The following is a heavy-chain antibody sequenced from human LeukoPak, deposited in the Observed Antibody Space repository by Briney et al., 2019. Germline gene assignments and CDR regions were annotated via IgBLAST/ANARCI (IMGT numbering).Heavy chain of an antibody. CDR3: AKGGTRDGWANYYYYYGMDV. CDR2: ISYDGSNK. Sequence: GRSLRLSSAASGFTFSSYGMHWVRQAPGKGLEWVAVISYDGSNKYYADSVKGRFTISRDNSKNTLYLQMNSLRAEDTAVYYCAKGGTRDGWANYYYYYGMDVWGQGTTVTVSS. CDR1: GFTFSSYG. V-gene: IGHV3-30*18. J-gene: IGHJ6*02. D-gene: IGHD5-24*01.